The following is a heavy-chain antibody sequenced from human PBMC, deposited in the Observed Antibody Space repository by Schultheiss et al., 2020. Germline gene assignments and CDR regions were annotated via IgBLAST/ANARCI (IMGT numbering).Heavy chain of an antibody. V-gene: IGHV4-34*01. CDR2: IYHTGST. CDR1: GGSFSGYY. J-gene: IGHJ6*02. Sequence: SETLSLTCAVYGGSFSGYYWSWIRQPPGKGLEWIGEIYHTGSTNYNPSLKSRVTISVDTSKNQFSLKLSSVTAADTAVYYCARDTYYYGLDVWGQGTTVTVSS. CDR3: ARDTYYYGLDV.